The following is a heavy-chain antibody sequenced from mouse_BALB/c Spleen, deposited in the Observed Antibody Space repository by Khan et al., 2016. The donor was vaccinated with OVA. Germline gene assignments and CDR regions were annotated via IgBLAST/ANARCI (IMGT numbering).Heavy chain of an antibody. Sequence: QVQLKESGPGLVQPSQSLSISCTVSGFSLTTYGVHWVRQSPGKGLEWLGVIWSGGSTDYNAAFISRLSISKDNSKSQVFFKMNSLQANDTAIYYCARNYDYDEGLAYWGQGTLVTVSA. CDR2: IWSGGST. J-gene: IGHJ3*01. CDR1: GFSLTTYG. V-gene: IGHV2-2*02. D-gene: IGHD2-4*01. CDR3: ARNYDYDEGLAY.